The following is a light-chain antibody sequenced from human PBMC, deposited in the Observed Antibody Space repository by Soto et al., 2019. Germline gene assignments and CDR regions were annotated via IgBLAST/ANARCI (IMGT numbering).Light chain of an antibody. Sequence: QSALTQPASVSGSPGQSITISCTGTSSDVGSYNLVSWYQQHPGKAPKLMIYEGSKRPSGVSNRFSGSKSGNTASLTISGLQAEDEADYYCCSYATSSIFRVVLGGGTKVTVL. CDR1: SSDVGSYNL. V-gene: IGLV2-23*03. J-gene: IGLJ2*01. CDR2: EGS. CDR3: CSYATSSIFRVV.